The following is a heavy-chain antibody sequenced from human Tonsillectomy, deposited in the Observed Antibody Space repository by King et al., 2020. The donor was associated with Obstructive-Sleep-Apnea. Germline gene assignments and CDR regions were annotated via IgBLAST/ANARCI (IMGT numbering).Heavy chain of an antibody. Sequence: VQLQESGPGLVKPSETLSLTCTVSGGSISSYYWSWIRQPPGKGLEWIGYIYYRGSTNYTSSLKSRVTISLDTSKNQFSLKVSSVTAADAAVYYCVRVDFYGSGSSDYWGQGTLVTVSS. D-gene: IGHD3-10*01. J-gene: IGHJ4*02. CDR2: IYYRGST. V-gene: IGHV4-59*08. CDR3: VRVDFYGSGSSDY. CDR1: GGSISSYY.